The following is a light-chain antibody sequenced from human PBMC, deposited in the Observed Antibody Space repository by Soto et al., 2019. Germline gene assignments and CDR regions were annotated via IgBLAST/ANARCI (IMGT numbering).Light chain of an antibody. Sequence: AIQMTQSPSSLSASVGDRVTITCRASQGIRNYLGWYQQKPGKAPKLLIYAASTLQSGVPSRFSGSGSDTDFTLSINNLQPEDFATYYCLQDYNYPRTFGQRTKVDIK. J-gene: IGKJ1*01. V-gene: IGKV1-6*01. CDR2: AAS. CDR3: LQDYNYPRT. CDR1: QGIRNY.